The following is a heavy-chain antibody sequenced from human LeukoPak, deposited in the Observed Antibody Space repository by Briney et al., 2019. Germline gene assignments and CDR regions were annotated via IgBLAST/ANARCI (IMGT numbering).Heavy chain of an antibody. V-gene: IGHV3-7*03. CDR2: IKQDGSEK. CDR1: GFTFSSYW. J-gene: IGHJ6*03. D-gene: IGHD3-10*01. Sequence: GGSLRLSCAASGFTFSSYWMSWVRQAPGKGLEWVANIKQDGSEKYYVDSVKGRFTISRDNAKNSLYLQMNSLRAEDTAVYYCARSTYGSGTYYYYMDVWGKGTTVTISS. CDR3: ARSTYGSGTYYYYMDV.